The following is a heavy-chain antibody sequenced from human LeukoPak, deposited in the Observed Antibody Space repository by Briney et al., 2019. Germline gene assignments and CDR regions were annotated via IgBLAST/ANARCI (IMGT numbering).Heavy chain of an antibody. V-gene: IGHV1-2*02. CDR3: ARVQGYDDDSFVGFSSPDDAFAI. Sequence: ASVKVSCKASGYTFTAYYVYWVRQAPGQGLEWLGWINPNSGDTNYAQRFQGRVTMARDASISTVYMGLTRLISDDTAVYYCARVQGYDDDSFVGFSSPDDAFAIWGQGTLVTVSS. J-gene: IGHJ3*02. D-gene: IGHD3-3*01. CDR2: INPNSGDT. CDR1: GYTFTAYY.